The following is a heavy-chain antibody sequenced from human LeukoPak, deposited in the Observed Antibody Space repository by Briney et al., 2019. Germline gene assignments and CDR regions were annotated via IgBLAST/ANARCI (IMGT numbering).Heavy chain of an antibody. V-gene: IGHV3-30*02. CDR2: IRYDGSNK. CDR1: GFTFSSYG. CDR3: AKERDIVATISYYFDY. J-gene: IGHJ4*02. D-gene: IGHD5-12*01. Sequence: QPGGSLRLSCAASGFTFSSYGMHWVRQAPGKGLEWAAFIRYDGSNKYYADSVKGRFTISRDNSKNTLYLQMNSLRAEDTAVYYCAKERDIVATISYYFDYWGQGTLVTVSS.